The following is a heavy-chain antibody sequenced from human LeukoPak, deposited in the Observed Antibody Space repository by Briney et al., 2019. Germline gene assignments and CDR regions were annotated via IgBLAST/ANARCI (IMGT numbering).Heavy chain of an antibody. V-gene: IGHV3-23*01. D-gene: IGHD2-15*01. CDR2: ISGSGGTT. CDR3: ARDGSGEWWGNYYYYYGMDV. CDR1: GFSFSSYA. J-gene: IGHJ6*02. Sequence: HSGGSLRLSCAASGFSFSSYAMSWVRQAPGKGLEWVSAISGSGGTTYYADSVKGRFTISRDNSKNTLYLQMNSLSTEDTAVYYCARDGSGEWWGNYYYYYGMDVWGQGTTVTVSS.